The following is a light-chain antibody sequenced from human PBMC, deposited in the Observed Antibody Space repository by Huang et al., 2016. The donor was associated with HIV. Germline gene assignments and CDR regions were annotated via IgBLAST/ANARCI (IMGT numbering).Light chain of an antibody. J-gene: IGKJ3*01. CDR3: QQRTSWPPGFT. Sequence: DIVLTQSPATLSLSPGARATLSCRASQSVGGYLAWYQQKPGQAPRLPTFCRSNRANGNPAKFSGGGSGADFNLTISSLEPEDFAVYYCQQRTSWPPGFTFGPGTRVDIK. V-gene: IGKV3-11*01. CDR1: QSVGGY. CDR2: CRS.